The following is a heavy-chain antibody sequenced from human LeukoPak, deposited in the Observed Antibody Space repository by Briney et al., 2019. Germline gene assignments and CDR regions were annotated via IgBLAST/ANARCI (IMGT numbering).Heavy chain of an antibody. CDR1: GGSLSPYY. J-gene: IGHJ4*02. Sequence: SETLSLTCSVSGGSLSPYYRSWIRQPPGKGLEGLAYIFHSGYTDYNPSLKSRLTISIDTSTNQFSLQFTSVTAAATAMYYCARHLWSGYPYFDYWGQGSLVTVSS. V-gene: IGHV4-59*08. D-gene: IGHD3-3*01. CDR2: IFHSGYT. CDR3: ARHLWSGYPYFDY.